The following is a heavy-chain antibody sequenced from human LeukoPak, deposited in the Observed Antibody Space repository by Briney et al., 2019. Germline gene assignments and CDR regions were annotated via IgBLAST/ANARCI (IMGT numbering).Heavy chain of an antibody. D-gene: IGHD1-26*01. V-gene: IGHV3-15*01. J-gene: IGHJ4*02. Sequence: PGGSLRLSCAASGFTFSNAWMSWVRQAPGKGLEWVGRIKSKTDGGTTDYAAPVKGRFTISRDDSKNTLYLQMGSLRAEDMAVYYCARAVGATELDYWGQGTLVTVSS. CDR3: ARAVGATELDY. CDR1: GFTFSNAW. CDR2: IKSKTDGGTT.